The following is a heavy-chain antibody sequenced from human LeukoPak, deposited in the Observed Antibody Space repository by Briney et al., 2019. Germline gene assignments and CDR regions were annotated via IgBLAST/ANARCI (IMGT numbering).Heavy chain of an antibody. Sequence: SETLSLTCTVSSGSTSSYDWSWIRQPPGKGLEWIGYINYSGSTYNPSLKSRVTMSVDTSKNQFSLKLSSVTAADTAVYYCARVVYGDYAGDIYNWFDPWGQGTQVTVSS. CDR3: ARVVYGDYAGDIYNWFDP. CDR1: SGSTSSYD. J-gene: IGHJ5*02. D-gene: IGHD4-17*01. CDR2: INYSGST. V-gene: IGHV4-59*01.